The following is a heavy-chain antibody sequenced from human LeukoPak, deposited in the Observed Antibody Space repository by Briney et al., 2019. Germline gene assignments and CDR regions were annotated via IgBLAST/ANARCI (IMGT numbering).Heavy chain of an antibody. V-gene: IGHV4-39*01. CDR2: IYYSGST. CDR1: GGSISSSSYY. J-gene: IGHJ4*02. CDR3: ARHVVGSGSYYDY. D-gene: IGHD3-10*01. Sequence: SETLSLTCAASGGSISSSSYYWGWIRQPPGKGLEWIGSIYYSGSTYYNPSLKSRVTISVDTSKNQYSLKLSSVTAADTAVYYCARHVVGSGSYYDYWGQGTLVTVSS.